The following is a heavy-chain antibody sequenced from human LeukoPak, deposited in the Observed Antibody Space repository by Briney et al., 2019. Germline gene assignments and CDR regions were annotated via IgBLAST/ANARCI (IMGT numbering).Heavy chain of an antibody. J-gene: IGHJ4*02. V-gene: IGHV4-34*01. CDR1: GGAFSGYY. Sequence: SETLSLTCAVYGGAFSGYYWSWIRQPPGKGLEWIGGINHSGSTNYNPSLKSRVTISVDTSKNQFSLRLSSVTAADTAVYYCARLWYGGLFDYWGQGTLVTVSS. D-gene: IGHD3-10*01. CDR3: ARLWYGGLFDY. CDR2: INHSGST.